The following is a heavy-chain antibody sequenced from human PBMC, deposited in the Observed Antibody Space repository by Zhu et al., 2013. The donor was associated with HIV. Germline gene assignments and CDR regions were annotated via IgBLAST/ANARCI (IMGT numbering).Heavy chain of an antibody. V-gene: IGHV4-31*03. CDR2: IYYSGST. J-gene: IGHJ2*01. D-gene: IGHD3-10*01. CDR1: GGSISSGGYY. Sequence: VQLQESGPGLVKPSQTLSLTCTVSGGSISSGGYYWSWIRQHPGKGLEWIGYIYYSGSTYYNPSLKSRVTISVDTSKNQFSLKLSPVTAADTAVYYCARRGIKITMVRGVITRYWYFDLWGRGTLVTVSS. CDR3: ARRGIKITMVRGVITRYWYFDL.